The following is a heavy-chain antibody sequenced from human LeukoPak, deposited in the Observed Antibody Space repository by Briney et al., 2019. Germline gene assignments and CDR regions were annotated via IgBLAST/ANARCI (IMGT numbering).Heavy chain of an antibody. CDR1: GGSVSSTSYY. D-gene: IGHD2-15*01. J-gene: IGHJ4*02. V-gene: IGHV4-39*07. CDR2: VYYSGST. CDR3: ARETYCSGGTCFFGPDY. Sequence: SETLSLTCTVSGGSVSSTSYYWGWIRQPPGKGLEWIGSVYYSGSTYYNPSLKSRVTISVDTSKDQFSLQLTSVAAADTAVYHCARETYCSGGTCFFGPDYWGQGTLVTVSS.